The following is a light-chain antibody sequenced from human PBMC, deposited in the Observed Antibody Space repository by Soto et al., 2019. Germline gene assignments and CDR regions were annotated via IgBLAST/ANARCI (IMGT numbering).Light chain of an antibody. CDR1: SSNIGSNY. V-gene: IGLV1-47*02. CDR3: AVWDVSLSGWV. J-gene: IGLJ3*02. Sequence: QSVLTQPPSASGTPGQRVTISCSGSSSNIGSNYVYWYQQVPGTAHTLLIYDNNQRPSGVPDRFSGSRSGTSASLAISGLRSEDEADYYCAVWDVSLSGWVFGGGTKLTVL. CDR2: DNN.